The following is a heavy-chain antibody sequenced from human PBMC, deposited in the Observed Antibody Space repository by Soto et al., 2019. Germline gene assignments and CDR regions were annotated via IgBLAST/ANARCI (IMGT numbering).Heavy chain of an antibody. D-gene: IGHD6-13*01. CDR1: GYTFTSYG. J-gene: IGHJ4*02. Sequence: ASVKVSCKASGYTFTSYGISWVRQAPGQGLEWMGWISAYNGNTNYAQKLQGRVTMTTDTSTSTAYMELRSLRSDDTAVYYCGRDWAAAGPFDYWGQETLVTVSS. V-gene: IGHV1-18*01. CDR3: GRDWAAAGPFDY. CDR2: ISAYNGNT.